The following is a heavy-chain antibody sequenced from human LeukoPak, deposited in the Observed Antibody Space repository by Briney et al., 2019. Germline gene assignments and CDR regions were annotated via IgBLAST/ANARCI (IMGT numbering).Heavy chain of an antibody. CDR2: ISGGGGST. CDR1: GFTFSYYA. CDR3: AKSVESAGATNPFFDS. Sequence: QPGGSLRLSCAASGFTFSYYAMSWVRQAPGKGLEWVSVISGGGGSTYYADSVKGRFTISRDNSKNTLYLQMNSLRAEDTAVYYCAKSVESAGATNPFFDSWGQGTLVTVSS. V-gene: IGHV3-23*01. J-gene: IGHJ4*02. D-gene: IGHD5-12*01.